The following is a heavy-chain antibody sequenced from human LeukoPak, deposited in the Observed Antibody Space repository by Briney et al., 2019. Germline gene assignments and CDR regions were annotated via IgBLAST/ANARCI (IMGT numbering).Heavy chain of an antibody. CDR2: IYSGGST. J-gene: IGHJ6*03. Sequence: PGGSLRLSCAVSGFTVSSNYMSWVRQAPGKGLEWVSVIYSGGSTYYADSVKGRFTISRDNSKNTLYLQMNSLRAEDTAVYYCARTTVTYYMDVWGKGTTVTVSS. D-gene: IGHD4-17*01. CDR3: ARTTVTYYMDV. CDR1: GFTVSSNY. V-gene: IGHV3-53*01.